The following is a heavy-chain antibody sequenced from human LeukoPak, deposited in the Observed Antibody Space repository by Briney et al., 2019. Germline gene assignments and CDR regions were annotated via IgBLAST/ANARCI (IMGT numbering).Heavy chain of an antibody. CDR2: IKQDGSEK. CDR1: GFTFSSYW. CDR3: ARTLPGYYDRSGYYFHDAFDI. V-gene: IGHV3-7*01. D-gene: IGHD3-22*01. J-gene: IGHJ3*02. Sequence: GGSLRLSCAASGFTFSSYWMTWVRQAPGKGLEWVANIKQDGSEKYYADSVKGRFTISRDNSKNTLYLQMNSLRAEDTAVYYCARTLPGYYDRSGYYFHDAFDIWGQGTMVTVSS.